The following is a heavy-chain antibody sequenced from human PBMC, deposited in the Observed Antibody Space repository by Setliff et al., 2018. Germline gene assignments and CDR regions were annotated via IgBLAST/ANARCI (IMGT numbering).Heavy chain of an antibody. J-gene: IGHJ6*03. CDR3: AKEGYYDFWSGYLTHYYYYMDV. V-gene: IGHV3-23*01. CDR1: GFTFSSYA. D-gene: IGHD3-3*01. CDR2: ISGSGGST. Sequence: GGSLRLSCVASGFTFSSYAMSWVRQAPGKGLEWVSAISGSGGSTYYADSVKGRFTISRDNSKNTLFLQMNSLRAEDTAVYYCAKEGYYDFWSGYLTHYYYYMDVWGKGTTVTVS.